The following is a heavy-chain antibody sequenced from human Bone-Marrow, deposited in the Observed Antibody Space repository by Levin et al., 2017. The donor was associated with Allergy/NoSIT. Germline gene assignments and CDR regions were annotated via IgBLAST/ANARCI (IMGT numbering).Heavy chain of an antibody. CDR1: GGSFSGYY. V-gene: IGHV4-34*01. CDR3: ARGGGYCSSTSCWSAWFDP. J-gene: IGHJ5*02. D-gene: IGHD2-2*01. Sequence: SETLSLTCAVYGGSFSGYYWSWIRQPPGKGLEWIGEINHSGSTNYNPSSKSRVTISVDTSKNQFSLQLSSVTAADTAVYYCARGGGYCSSTSCWSAWFDPWGQGTLVTVSS. CDR2: INHSGST.